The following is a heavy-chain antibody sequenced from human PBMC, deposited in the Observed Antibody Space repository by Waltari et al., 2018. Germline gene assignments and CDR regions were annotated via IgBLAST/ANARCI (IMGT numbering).Heavy chain of an antibody. CDR2: IYSGGST. CDR1: GFTVSSNY. J-gene: IGHJ6*02. Sequence: EVQLVESGGGLIQPGGSLRLSCAASGFTVSSNYISWVRQAPGKGLEWVSVIYSGGSTYYADPVKGRFTISRDNSKNALYLQMNSLRAEDTAVYYCARDRRGLYYYGMDVWGQGTTVTVSS. V-gene: IGHV3-53*01. CDR3: ARDRRGLYYYGMDV.